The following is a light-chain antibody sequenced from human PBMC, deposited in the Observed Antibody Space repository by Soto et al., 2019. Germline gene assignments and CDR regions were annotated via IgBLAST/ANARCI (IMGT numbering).Light chain of an antibody. CDR1: SSDVGGYNY. CDR2: EVS. V-gene: IGLV2-14*01. CDR3: SSYTSSSTLSV. J-gene: IGLJ1*01. Sequence: QSALTQPASVSGSPGQSITISCTGTSSDVGGYNYVSWYQQHPGKAPKLMIYEVSNRPSGVSNRFSGSKSGNTASLTISGLQAEDEADYSCSSYTSSSTLSVFGTGTKLTVL.